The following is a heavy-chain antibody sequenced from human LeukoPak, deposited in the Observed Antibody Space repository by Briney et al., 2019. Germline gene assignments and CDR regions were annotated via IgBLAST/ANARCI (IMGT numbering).Heavy chain of an antibody. Sequence: PGRSLRLSCAASGFTFSNYDIHWVRQPPGKGLEWIGEVHLDGRTNYNPSLKSRHIQSHDLPENQNALKLAAMTAADTAVHYCAREGGFYRPLHYAGQGTLVRVPS. CDR1: GFTFSNYD. J-gene: IGHJ4*02. D-gene: IGHD3-3*01. CDR3: AREGGFYRPLHY. V-gene: IGHV4-4*02. CDR2: VHLDGRT.